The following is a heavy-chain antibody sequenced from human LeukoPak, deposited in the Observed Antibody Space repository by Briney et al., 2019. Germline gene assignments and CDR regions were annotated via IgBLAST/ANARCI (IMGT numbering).Heavy chain of an antibody. CDR1: GFTFSSYS. CDR2: ISSSSSYI. V-gene: IGHV3-21*01. D-gene: IGHD5-12*01. J-gene: IGHJ4*02. Sequence: GGSLRLSCAASGFTFSSYSMNWVRQAPGKGLEWVSSISSSSSYIYYADSVKGRFTISRDNAKNSLYLQMNSLRAEDTAVYYCARDVDIVAIFRFDYWGQGTLVTVSS. CDR3: ARDVDIVAIFRFDY.